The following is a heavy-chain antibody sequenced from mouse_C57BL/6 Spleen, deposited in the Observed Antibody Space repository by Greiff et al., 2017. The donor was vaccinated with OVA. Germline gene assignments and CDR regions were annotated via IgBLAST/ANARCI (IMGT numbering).Heavy chain of an antibody. CDR3: ARCNYDYDGGGYAMDY. D-gene: IGHD2-4*01. Sequence: VQLQQSGAELVRPGTSVKMSCKASGYTFTNYWIGWAKQRPGHGLEWIGDIYPGGGYTNYNEKFKGKATLTADKSSSTAYMQFSSLTSEDSAIYYCARCNYDYDGGGYAMDYWGQGTSVTVSS. CDR1: GYTFTNYW. CDR2: IYPGGGYT. J-gene: IGHJ4*01. V-gene: IGHV1-63*01.